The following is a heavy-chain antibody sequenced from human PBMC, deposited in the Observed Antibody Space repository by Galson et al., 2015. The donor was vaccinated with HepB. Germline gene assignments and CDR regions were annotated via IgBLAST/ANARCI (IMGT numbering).Heavy chain of an antibody. CDR2: ISYDGSNK. D-gene: IGHD2-15*01. V-gene: IGHV3-30*18. Sequence: SLRLSCAASGFTFSSYGMHWVRQAPGKGLEWVAVISYDGSNKYYADSVKGRFTISRDNSKNTLYLQMNSLRAEDTAVYYCAKDEEDSSGGSCYYYMDVWGKGTTVTVSS. J-gene: IGHJ6*03. CDR1: GFTFSSYG. CDR3: AKDEEDSSGGSCYYYMDV.